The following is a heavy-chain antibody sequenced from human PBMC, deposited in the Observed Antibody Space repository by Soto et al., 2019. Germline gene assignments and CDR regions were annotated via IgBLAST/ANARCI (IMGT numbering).Heavy chain of an antibody. CDR1: GDTFSSYA. V-gene: IGHV1-69*13. Sequence: ASVKVSCKASGDTFSSYAISWVRQAPGQGLEWMGGIIPIFGTANYAQKFQGRVTITADESTSTAYMELSSLRSEDTAVYYCARDYLGGWELRSWFDPWGQGTLVTVSS. CDR2: IIPIFGTA. J-gene: IGHJ5*02. CDR3: ARDYLGGWELRSWFDP. D-gene: IGHD1-26*01.